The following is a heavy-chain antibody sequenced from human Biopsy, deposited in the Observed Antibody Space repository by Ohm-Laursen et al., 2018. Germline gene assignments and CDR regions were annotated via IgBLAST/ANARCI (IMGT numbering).Heavy chain of an antibody. Sequence: SETLSLTCTVSGGPLNSYYWSWIRQPPGKGLERIGYIYYSGIAANYNPSLKGRVTISVDTSKYQFSLRLTSATAADTAVYYCARGGFGLDGYNSPWGRGTLVIVSS. CDR2: IYYSGIAA. V-gene: IGHV4-59*01. J-gene: IGHJ5*02. D-gene: IGHD5-24*01. CDR1: GGPLNSYY. CDR3: ARGGFGLDGYNSP.